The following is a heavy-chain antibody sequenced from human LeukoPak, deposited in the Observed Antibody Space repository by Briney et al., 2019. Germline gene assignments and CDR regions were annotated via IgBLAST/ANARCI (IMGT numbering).Heavy chain of an antibody. CDR3: ARDLHDFWSGYSSKPFDY. Sequence: PGGSLRLSCAASGFTFSGSAMHWVRQASGKGLEWVGRIRSKANSYATAYAASVKGRFTISRDDSKNTAYLQMNSLRAENTAVYYCARDLHDFWSGYSSKPFDYWGQGALVTISS. V-gene: IGHV3-73*01. CDR2: IRSKANSYAT. J-gene: IGHJ4*02. D-gene: IGHD3-3*01. CDR1: GFTFSGSA.